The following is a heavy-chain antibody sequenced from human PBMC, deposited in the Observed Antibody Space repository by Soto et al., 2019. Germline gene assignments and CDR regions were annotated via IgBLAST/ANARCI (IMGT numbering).Heavy chain of an antibody. J-gene: IGHJ4*02. CDR2: INAKNGNP. CDR3: IVSRGWGDFHY. V-gene: IGHV1-3*01. CDR1: GYTFTTYD. Sequence: QVLLVQSGAEVKKPGASVQISCKASGYTFTTYDMHWVRQAPGQRLEWMGSINAKNGNPKYSQRFQGRATFPRHTSATTDYMDLRSLISEDTDVYYCIVSRGWGDFHYWGQGTLVTVAS. D-gene: IGHD6-25*01.